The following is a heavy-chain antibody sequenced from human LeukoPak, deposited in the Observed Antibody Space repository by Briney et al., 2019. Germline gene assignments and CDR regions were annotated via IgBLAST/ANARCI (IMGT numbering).Heavy chain of an antibody. V-gene: IGHV4-38-2*02. CDR2: IYHSGST. D-gene: IGHD1-26*01. CDR1: GYSISSGYY. J-gene: IGHJ4*02. CDR3: ASSGDIVGATVSDY. Sequence: MPSETLSLTCTVSGYSISSGYYWGWIRQPPGKGLEWIGSIYHSGSTYYNPSLKSRVTISVDTSKNQFSLKLSSVTAADTAVYYCASSGDIVGATVSDYWGQGTLVTVSS.